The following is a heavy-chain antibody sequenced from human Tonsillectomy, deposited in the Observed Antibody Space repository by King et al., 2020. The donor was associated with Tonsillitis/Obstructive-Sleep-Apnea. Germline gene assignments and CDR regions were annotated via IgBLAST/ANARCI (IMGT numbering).Heavy chain of an antibody. CDR3: AKGPPRRDCDLWSHSFDS. D-gene: IGHD3-3*01. CDR1: GFTFSNYA. Sequence: VQLVESGGGLVQPGGSLRLSCAASGFTFSNYAMSWVRQAPGKGLEWVSSISDNTGSTSYADSVKGRFTISRDNSKNTLYLQMNNLRARDTALYYCAKGPPRRDCDLWSHSFDSWGQGTLVTVSS. J-gene: IGHJ4*02. CDR2: ISDNTGST. V-gene: IGHV3-23*04.